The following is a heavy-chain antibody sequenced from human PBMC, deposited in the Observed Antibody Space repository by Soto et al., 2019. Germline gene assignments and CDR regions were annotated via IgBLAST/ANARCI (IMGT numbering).Heavy chain of an antibody. CDR1: GYTFTAYY. V-gene: IGHV1-58*01. Sequence: ASVKVSCKASGYTFTAYYLYWVRQARGQRLEWIGWIAVGSGYTNYAQRFQDRVTLTRDMSTATTYMELSRLTSEDTAIYYCAADATAWQQMVPSDYWGQGTLVTVSS. J-gene: IGHJ4*02. D-gene: IGHD2-8*01. CDR3: AADATAWQQMVPSDY. CDR2: IAVGSGYT.